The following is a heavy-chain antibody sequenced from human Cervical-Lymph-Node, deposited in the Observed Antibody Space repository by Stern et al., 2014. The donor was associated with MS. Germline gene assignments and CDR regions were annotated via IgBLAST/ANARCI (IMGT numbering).Heavy chain of an antibody. J-gene: IGHJ4*02. D-gene: IGHD3-22*01. CDR2: INTNRGGT. CDR1: GYAFTGNF. Sequence: EQLVESGAEVKKPGASVKGSCKASGYAFTGNFLHWVRQAPGQGLEWMGRINTNRGGTDYAPKFQGRVTMTRDTSISTAYVDLSTLRSDDTAVYYCARDAGRGKYYDSTGSFDYWGQGTLVTGSS. V-gene: IGHV1-2*06. CDR3: ARDAGRGKYYDSTGSFDY.